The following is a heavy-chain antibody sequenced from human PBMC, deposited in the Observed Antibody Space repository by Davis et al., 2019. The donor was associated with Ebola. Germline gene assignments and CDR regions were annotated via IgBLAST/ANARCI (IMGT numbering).Heavy chain of an antibody. D-gene: IGHD3-22*01. J-gene: IGHJ4*02. V-gene: IGHV1-3*01. Sequence: ASVKVSCKASGFILTNYAIHWVRQAPGQRLEWMGWINAGNGNTKYSQKFQGRVTMTRDTSTSTAFMELRSLRSDDTAVYYCARVSLIVDVMIDYWGQGTLVTVSS. CDR1: GFILTNYA. CDR3: ARVSLIVDVMIDY. CDR2: INAGNGNT.